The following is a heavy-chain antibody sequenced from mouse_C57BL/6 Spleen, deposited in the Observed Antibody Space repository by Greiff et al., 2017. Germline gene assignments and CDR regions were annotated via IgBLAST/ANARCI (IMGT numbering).Heavy chain of an antibody. J-gene: IGHJ2*01. CDR2: ISYDGSN. CDR3: ARIHGSSYPD. V-gene: IGHV3-6*01. D-gene: IGHD1-1*01. CDR1: GYSITSGYY. Sequence: EVKLMESGPGLVKPSQSLSLTCSVTGYSITSGYYWNWIRQFPGNKLEWMGYISYDGSNNYNPSLKNRISITRDTSKNQFFLKLNSVTTEDTATYYCARIHGSSYPDWGQGTTLTVSS.